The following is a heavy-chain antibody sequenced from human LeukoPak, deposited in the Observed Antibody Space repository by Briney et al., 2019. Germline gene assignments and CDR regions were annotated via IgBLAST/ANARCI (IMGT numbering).Heavy chain of an antibody. CDR3: AGRYTGTYDY. V-gene: IGHV4-59*08. CDR2: IYYSGST. J-gene: IGHJ4*02. D-gene: IGHD1-26*01. Sequence: SETLSLTCTVSGCSIRNYYWSWSRQPPGKGLELIGYIYYSGSTKYNPSLKSRVTITVDTSMNEISLQLKSVTGADTAVYYCAGRYTGTYDYWGQGTLVTVSS. CDR1: GCSIRNYY.